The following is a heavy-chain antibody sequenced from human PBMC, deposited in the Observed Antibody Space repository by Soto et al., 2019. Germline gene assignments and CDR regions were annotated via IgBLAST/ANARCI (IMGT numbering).Heavy chain of an antibody. CDR3: ARDLPPYRYERTYYYYGMDV. Sequence: GSLRLSCAASGFTFSSYAMHWVRQTPGKGLEWVAVISYDGSNKYYADSVKGRFTISRDNSKNTLYLQMNSLRAEDTAVYYCARDLPPYRYERTYYYYGMDVWGQGTTVTVSS. CDR1: GFTFSSYA. V-gene: IGHV3-30-3*01. D-gene: IGHD1-26*01. CDR2: ISYDGSNK. J-gene: IGHJ6*02.